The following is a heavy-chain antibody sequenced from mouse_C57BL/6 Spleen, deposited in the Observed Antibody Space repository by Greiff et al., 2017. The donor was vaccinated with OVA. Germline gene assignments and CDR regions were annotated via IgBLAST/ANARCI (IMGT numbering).Heavy chain of an antibody. V-gene: IGHV5-17*01. D-gene: IGHD6-1*01. Sequence: EVKLEESGGGLVKPGGSLKLSCAASGFTFSDYGMHWVRQAPEKGLEWVAYISSGSSTIYYADTVKGRFTITRDHAKNTLFLQLTSLRSEDTAMYYGARRGYSLYAMDYWGQGTSVTVSS. CDR3: ARRGYSLYAMDY. J-gene: IGHJ4*01. CDR1: GFTFSDYG. CDR2: ISSGSSTI.